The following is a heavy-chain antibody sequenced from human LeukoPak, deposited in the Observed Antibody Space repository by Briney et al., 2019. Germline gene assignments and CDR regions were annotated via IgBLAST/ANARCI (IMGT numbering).Heavy chain of an antibody. V-gene: IGHV3-7*01. CDR3: AKDSTVGATEFDY. CDR2: IKQDGSEK. CDR1: GFTFSSYW. J-gene: IGHJ4*02. Sequence: GGSLRLSCAASGFTFSSYWMSWVRQAPGKGPEWVANIKQDGSEKYYVGSVKGRFTISRDNAKNSLYLQMNSLRAEDTAVYYCAKDSTVGATEFDYWGQGTLVTVSS. D-gene: IGHD1-26*01.